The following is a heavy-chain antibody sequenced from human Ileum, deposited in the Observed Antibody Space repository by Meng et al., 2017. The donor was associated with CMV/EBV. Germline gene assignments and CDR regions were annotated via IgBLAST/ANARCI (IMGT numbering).Heavy chain of an antibody. CDR2: ISGTSSYT. J-gene: IGHJ4*02. CDR3: ARAEGYGSFDY. D-gene: IGHD3-10*01. Sequence: PVGSGGRLLTPGGCLRLHGVAAGFSSSPYRMHWVREPPGKGLDWVSSISGTSSYTYYADSVKGRFSISRDSAKNSLYLQMNSLRAEDTAVYYCARAEGYGSFDYWGQGTLVTVSS. V-gene: IGHV3-21*01. CDR1: GFSSSPYR.